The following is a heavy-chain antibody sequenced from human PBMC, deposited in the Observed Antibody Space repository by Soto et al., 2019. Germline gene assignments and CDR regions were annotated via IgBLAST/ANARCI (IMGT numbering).Heavy chain of an antibody. CDR1: GFTFCNYG. CDR2: ISGGGGNT. CDR3: AKGFIVVVTVLRPDDAFDV. D-gene: IGHD2-21*02. J-gene: IGHJ3*01. V-gene: IGHV3-23*01. Sequence: DVQLLESGGGLVQPGGSLRLSCATSGFTFCNYGMNWVRQAPGKGLEWVSGISGGGGNTYYADSVKGRFTISRDPSKNTVFLEMNSLRAEDTAVYYCAKGFIVVVTVLRPDDAFDVWGQGTLVTVSS.